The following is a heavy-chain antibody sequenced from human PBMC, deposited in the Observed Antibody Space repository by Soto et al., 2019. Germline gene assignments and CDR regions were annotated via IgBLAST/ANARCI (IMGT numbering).Heavy chain of an antibody. Sequence: GGSLRLSCAASGFTFSSYSMNWVRQAPGKGLEWVSYISSSSSTIYYADSVKGRFTISRDNGKNSLYLQRNSLRAEETALYYCARSPQSTTVTGEVYWGQGTLVTVSS. V-gene: IGHV3-48*01. CDR2: ISSSSSTI. D-gene: IGHD4-17*01. CDR1: GFTFSSYS. CDR3: ARSPQSTTVTGEVY. J-gene: IGHJ4*02.